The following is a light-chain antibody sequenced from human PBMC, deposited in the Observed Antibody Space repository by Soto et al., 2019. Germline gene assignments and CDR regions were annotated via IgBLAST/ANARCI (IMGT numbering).Light chain of an antibody. V-gene: IGKV3-20*01. CDR3: QQYGSSTTGT. J-gene: IGKJ1*01. CDR1: QSVSSY. Sequence: EVVLTQSPDTLSLSPGERATLSCRASQSVSSYLAWYQQKPGQAPRLLIYDASNRATGIPDRFSGSGSGTDFTLTISRLEPEDFAVYYCQQYGSSTTGTFGQGTKVDIK. CDR2: DAS.